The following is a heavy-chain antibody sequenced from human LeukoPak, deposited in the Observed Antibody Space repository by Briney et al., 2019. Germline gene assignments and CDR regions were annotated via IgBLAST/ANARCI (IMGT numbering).Heavy chain of an antibody. V-gene: IGHV4-38-2*01. CDR1: GYSISSGYY. J-gene: IGHJ5*02. CDR3: ARSPPGIAAAGTLGSFDP. Sequence: SETLSLTCAVSGYSISSGYYWGWIRQPPGKGLEWIGSIYHSGSNYYNPSLKGRVTISVDTCKNQFSLKLSSVTAADTAVYYCARSPPGIAAAGTLGSFDPWGQGTLVTVSS. D-gene: IGHD6-13*01. CDR2: IYHSGSN.